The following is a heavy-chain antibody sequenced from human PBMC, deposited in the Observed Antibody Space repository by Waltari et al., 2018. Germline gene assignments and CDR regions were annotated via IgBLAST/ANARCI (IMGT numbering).Heavy chain of an antibody. V-gene: IGHV3-7*01. D-gene: IGHD6-13*01. Sequence: EVQLVESGGALVQPGGSLRLSCAASGFTFSNSGMNWVRQAPGRGLEWVASIKQLGNEKNYGDSVRGRFTISRDDAKKSVYLELNSLRADDTAVYYCARDLRSWPYYLDYWGQGTLVTVSS. J-gene: IGHJ4*02. CDR3: ARDLRSWPYYLDY. CDR1: GFTFSNSG. CDR2: IKQLGNEK.